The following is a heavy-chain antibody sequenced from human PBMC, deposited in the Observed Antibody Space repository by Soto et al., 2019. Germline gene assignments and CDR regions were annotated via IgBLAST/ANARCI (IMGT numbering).Heavy chain of an antibody. CDR3: AREKPLYCSSTSCYGPWDY. J-gene: IGHJ4*02. V-gene: IGHV1-69*04. Sequence: SVKVSCKASGGTFSSYTISWVRQAPGQGLEWMGRIIPILGIANYAQKFQGRVTITADKSTSTAYMELSSLRSEDTAVYYCAREKPLYCSSTSCYGPWDYWGQGTLVTVSS. D-gene: IGHD2-2*01. CDR2: IIPILGIA. CDR1: GGTFSSYT.